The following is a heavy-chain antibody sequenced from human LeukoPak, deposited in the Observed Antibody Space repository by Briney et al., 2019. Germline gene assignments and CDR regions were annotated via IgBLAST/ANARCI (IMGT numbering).Heavy chain of an antibody. CDR3: AKGRAVAGNFDY. Sequence: PGGSLRLSCAASGFTFSSYGMHWVRQAPGKGLEWVAVISYDGSNKYYADSVKGRFTISRDNSKNTLYLQMNSLRAEDTAVYYCAKGRAVAGNFDYWGQGTLVTVST. J-gene: IGHJ4*02. CDR1: GFTFSSYG. D-gene: IGHD6-19*01. V-gene: IGHV3-30*18. CDR2: ISYDGSNK.